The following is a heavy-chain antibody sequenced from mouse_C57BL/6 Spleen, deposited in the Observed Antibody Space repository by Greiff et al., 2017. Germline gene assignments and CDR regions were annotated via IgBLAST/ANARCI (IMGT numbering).Heavy chain of an antibody. J-gene: IGHJ4*01. V-gene: IGHV1-81*01. Sequence: VQGVESGAELARPGASVKLSCKASGYTFTSYGISWVKQRTGQGLEWIGEIYPRSGNTYYNEKFKGKATLTADKSSSTAYMELRSLTSEDSAVYFCARGTVVDAMDYWGQGTSVTVSS. CDR3: ARGTVVDAMDY. CDR1: GYTFTSYG. D-gene: IGHD1-1*01. CDR2: IYPRSGNT.